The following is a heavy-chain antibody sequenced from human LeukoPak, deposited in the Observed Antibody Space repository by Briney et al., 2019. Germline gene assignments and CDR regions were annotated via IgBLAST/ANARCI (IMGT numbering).Heavy chain of an antibody. V-gene: IGHV1-2*02. Sequence: ASVKVSCKASGYTFTGYYMHWVRQAPGQGLEWMGWINPNSGGTNYAQKLQGRVTMTTDTSTSTAYMELRSLRSDDTAVYYCARDGRIAVAGPAVWFDPWGQGTLVTVSS. CDR3: ARDGRIAVAGPAVWFDP. J-gene: IGHJ5*02. CDR1: GYTFTGYY. CDR2: INPNSGGT. D-gene: IGHD6-19*01.